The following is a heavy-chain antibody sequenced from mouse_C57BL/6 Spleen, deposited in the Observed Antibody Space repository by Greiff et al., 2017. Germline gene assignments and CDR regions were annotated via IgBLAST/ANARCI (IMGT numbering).Heavy chain of an antibody. V-gene: IGHV1-80*01. J-gene: IGHJ2*01. CDR2: IYPGDGDT. D-gene: IGHD2-10*01. CDR1: GYAFSSYW. Sequence: QVHVKQSGAELVKPGASVKISCKASGYAFSSYWMNWVEQRPGKGLEWIGQIYPGDGDTNYNGKFKGKATLTADKSSSTAYMQLSSLTSEDSAVYFCASLLGVDYWGQGTTLTVSS. CDR3: ASLLGVDY.